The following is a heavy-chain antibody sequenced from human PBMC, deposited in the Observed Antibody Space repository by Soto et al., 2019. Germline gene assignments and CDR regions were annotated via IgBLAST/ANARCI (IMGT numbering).Heavy chain of an antibody. CDR3: AKGKTAAAGNSALDY. Sequence: QVQLVESGGGVVQPGRSLRLSCAASRLTFSNYGIHWVRQAPGKGLEWVAVISYDGGDKKYADSVKGRFTISRDNSKNTLYLQMNSLRAEDTAVYYCAKGKTAAAGNSALDYWGQGTLVTVSS. CDR1: RLTFSNYG. V-gene: IGHV3-30*18. CDR2: ISYDGGDK. J-gene: IGHJ4*02. D-gene: IGHD6-13*01.